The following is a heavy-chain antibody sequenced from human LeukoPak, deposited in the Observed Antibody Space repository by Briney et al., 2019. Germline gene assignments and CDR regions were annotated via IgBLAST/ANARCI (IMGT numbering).Heavy chain of an antibody. J-gene: IGHJ6*03. D-gene: IGHD1-26*01. CDR3: ARDGTRATYYYMDV. CDR2: ISSSSSYI. V-gene: IGHV3-21*01. Sequence: GGSLRLSCAASGFTFSSYSMNWVRQAPGKGLEWVSSISSSSSYIYYADSVKGRFTISRDNAKNSLYLQMNSLRAEDTAVYYCARDGTRATYYYMDVWGKGTTVTVSS. CDR1: GFTFSSYS.